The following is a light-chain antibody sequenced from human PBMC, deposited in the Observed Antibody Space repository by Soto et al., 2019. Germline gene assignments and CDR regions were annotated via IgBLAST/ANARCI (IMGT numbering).Light chain of an antibody. CDR3: QRRSNWPLT. CDR1: QGVSSF. V-gene: IGKV3D-11*01. J-gene: IGKJ4*01. CDR2: DAS. Sequence: EIVLTQSPATLSLSPGERATLSCRASQGVSSFLAWYQQTPGQAPRLLIYDASNRATGIPARFSGSGSGTDFTLAIRSLEPEDFAVYYCQRRSNWPLTFGGGTKVDIK.